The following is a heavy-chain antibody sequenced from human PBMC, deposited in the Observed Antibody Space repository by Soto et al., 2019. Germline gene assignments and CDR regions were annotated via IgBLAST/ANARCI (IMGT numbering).Heavy chain of an antibody. CDR1: GVNFNFFW. V-gene: IGHV3-74*01. Sequence: EVQLVESGGGLVQPGGSLRLSCAASGVNFNFFWMHWVRQAPGKGLVWVSRINGDGSTANYADSVKGRFTISRDNAENTLFLQMDSLRVEDTAVYYCVRDSPTNLEDADTVASWFDPWGQGTLVTVSS. J-gene: IGHJ5*02. CDR3: VRDSPTNLEDADTVASWFDP. D-gene: IGHD5-12*01. CDR2: INGDGSTA.